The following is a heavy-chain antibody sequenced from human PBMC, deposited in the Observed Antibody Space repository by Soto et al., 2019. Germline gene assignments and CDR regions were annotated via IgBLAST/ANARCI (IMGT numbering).Heavy chain of an antibody. CDR3: ARAPSRNSGWFYFDY. Sequence: EVQLVESGGGLVQPGRSLRLSCAASGFTFDDYAMHWVRQAPGKGLEWVSGINWGGGNIYYADSVKGRFAISRDSAKNSLYLQMNSLRPEATALYSGARAPSRNSGWFYFDYRGQGTLVTVSS. V-gene: IGHV3-9*01. J-gene: IGHJ4*02. CDR1: GFTFDDYA. D-gene: IGHD6-19*01. CDR2: INWGGGNI.